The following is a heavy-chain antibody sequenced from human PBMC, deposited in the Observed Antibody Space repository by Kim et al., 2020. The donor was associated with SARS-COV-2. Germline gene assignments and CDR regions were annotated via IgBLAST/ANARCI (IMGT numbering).Heavy chain of an antibody. CDR2: INSDGSST. J-gene: IGHJ6*02. V-gene: IGHV3-74*01. CDR1: GFTFSSYW. Sequence: GGSLRLSCAASGFTFSSYWMHWVRQAPGKGLVWVSRINSDGSSTSYADSLKGRFTISRDNAKNTLYLQMNSLRAEDTAVYYCARDTHLRYFVDYYGMDVWGQGTTVTVSS. CDR3: ARDTHLRYFVDYYGMDV. D-gene: IGHD3-9*01.